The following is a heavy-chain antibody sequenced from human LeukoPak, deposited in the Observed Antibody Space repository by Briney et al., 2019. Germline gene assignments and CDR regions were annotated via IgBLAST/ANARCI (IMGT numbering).Heavy chain of an antibody. V-gene: IGHV3-43*01. CDR2: ISWDGGST. J-gene: IGHJ4*02. D-gene: IGHD3-10*01. CDR3: AKDTLPITTVSGSFFDY. Sequence: QPGGSLRLSCAASGFTFDDYTMHWVRQAPGKGLEWVSPISWDGGSTYYADSVKGRFTISRDNSKDSLYLQMNSLRTEDTALYYFAKDTLPITTVSGSFFDYWGQGTLVTVSS. CDR1: GFTFDDYT.